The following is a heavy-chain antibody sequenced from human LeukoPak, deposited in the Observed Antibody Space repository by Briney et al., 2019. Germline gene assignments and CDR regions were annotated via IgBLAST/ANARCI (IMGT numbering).Heavy chain of an antibody. D-gene: IGHD4-17*01. CDR1: GFTFSSYG. V-gene: IGHV3-30*18. J-gene: IGHJ4*02. Sequence: GGSLRLSSAASGFTFSSYGMHWVRQAPGKGLGWVAVISYDGSNRYYADSVKGRFTISRDNSKNTLYLQMNSLRVEDTAVYYCAKASATVTTLSPYYFDYWGQGTLVTVSS. CDR2: ISYDGSNR. CDR3: AKASATVTTLSPYYFDY.